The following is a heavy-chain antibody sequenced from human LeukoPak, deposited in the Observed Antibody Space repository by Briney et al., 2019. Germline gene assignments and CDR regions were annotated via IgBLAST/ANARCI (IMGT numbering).Heavy chain of an antibody. Sequence: PGGSLRLSCAASGFTFDDYAMHWVRQAPGKGLEWVPGISWNSGSIGYADSVKGRFTISRDNAKNSLYLQMNSLRAEDTALYYCAKVGLEAVYWGQGTLVTVSS. CDR2: ISWNSGSI. J-gene: IGHJ4*02. CDR3: AKVGLEAVY. V-gene: IGHV3-9*01. D-gene: IGHD3-22*01. CDR1: GFTFDDYA.